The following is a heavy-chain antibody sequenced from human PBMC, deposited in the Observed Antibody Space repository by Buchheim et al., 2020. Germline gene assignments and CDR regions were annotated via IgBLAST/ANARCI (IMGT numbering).Heavy chain of an antibody. Sequence: QLQLQESGPGLVKPSETLSLTCTVSGGSISSSSYYWGWIRQPPGKGLEWIGSIYYSGSTYYNPSLKSRVTISVDTSKNQFSLKLSSMTAADTAVYYCARHRFITIFGVVIRYGMDVWGQGTT. CDR2: IYYSGST. V-gene: IGHV4-39*01. J-gene: IGHJ6*02. CDR1: GGSISSSSYY. CDR3: ARHRFITIFGVVIRYGMDV. D-gene: IGHD3-3*01.